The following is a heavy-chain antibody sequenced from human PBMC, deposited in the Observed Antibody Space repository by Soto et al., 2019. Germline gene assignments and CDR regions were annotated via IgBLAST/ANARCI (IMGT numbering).Heavy chain of an antibody. Sequence: KTSETLALTCTVSGGSISNSSYYWGWIRQPPGKWLEWIGSIYYSGSTYYNPSLKSRVTISVATSKNQFPRMLSSVIADDTAVYYCARHKLARGYCSGGSCPTVGCWGQGTLVTVSS. CDR1: GGSISNSSYY. D-gene: IGHD2-15*01. CDR3: ARHKLARGYCSGGSCPTVGC. V-gene: IGHV4-39*01. J-gene: IGHJ4*02. CDR2: IYYSGST.